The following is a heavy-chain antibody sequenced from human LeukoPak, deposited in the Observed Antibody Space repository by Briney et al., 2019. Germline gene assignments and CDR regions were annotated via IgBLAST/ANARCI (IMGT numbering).Heavy chain of an antibody. CDR3: ARGRAFFD. V-gene: IGHV4-34*01. CDR2: INHSGST. D-gene: IGHD3-3*02. CDR1: GGSFSGYY. Sequence: SETLSLTCAVYGGSFSGYYWSWIRQPPGKGLEWIGGINHSGSTNYTPSLKSRVTISRDTSKNQFSLKMSSVTAADTAVYYCARGRAFFDWGQGTLVTVSS. J-gene: IGHJ4*02.